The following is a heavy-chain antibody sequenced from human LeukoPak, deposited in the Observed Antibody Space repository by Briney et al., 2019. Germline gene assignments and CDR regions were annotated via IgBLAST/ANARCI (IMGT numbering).Heavy chain of an antibody. CDR3: ASQPPSWSGYYTYYGMDV. CDR2: IIPIFGTA. Sequence: SVKVSCKASGGTCSSYAISWVRQAPGQGLEWMGGIIPIFGTANYAQKFQGRVTITADESTSTAYMELSSLRSEDTAVYYCASQPPSWSGYYTYYGMDVWGQGTTVTVSS. V-gene: IGHV1-69*01. D-gene: IGHD3-3*01. CDR1: GGTCSSYA. J-gene: IGHJ6*02.